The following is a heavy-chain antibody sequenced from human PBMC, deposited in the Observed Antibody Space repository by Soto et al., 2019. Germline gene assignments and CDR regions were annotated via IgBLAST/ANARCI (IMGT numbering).Heavy chain of an antibody. CDR3: GRITLKTSVDTFDF. D-gene: IGHD3-22*01. Sequence: LRLSCAASGFTFSTYALHWVRQAPGKGLEWVATVTSDGSNKYHADSVEGRFTISRDDSKNTLYLQLNSLRAEDTAAYYCGRITLKTSVDTFDFWGQGTMVTVSS. CDR1: GFTFSTYA. J-gene: IGHJ3*01. V-gene: IGHV3-30-3*01. CDR2: VTSDGSNK.